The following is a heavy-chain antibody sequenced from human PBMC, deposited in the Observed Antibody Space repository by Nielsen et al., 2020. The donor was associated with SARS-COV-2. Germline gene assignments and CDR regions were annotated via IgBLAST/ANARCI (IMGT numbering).Heavy chain of an antibody. J-gene: IGHJ4*02. CDR1: GGTFSSYA. V-gene: IGHV1-69*04. CDR3: ARLYGDDVEVDY. CDR2: IIPILGIA. Sequence: SVKVSCKASGGTFSSYAISWVRQAPGQGLEWMGRIIPILGIANYAQKFQGRVTITADKSTSTAYMELSSLRSEDTAVYYCARLYGDDVEVDYWGQGTLVTVSS. D-gene: IGHD4-17*01.